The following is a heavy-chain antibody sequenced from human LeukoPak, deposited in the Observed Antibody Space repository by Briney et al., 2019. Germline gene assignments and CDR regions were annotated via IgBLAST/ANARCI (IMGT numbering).Heavy chain of an antibody. J-gene: IGHJ3*02. CDR1: GGTFSSYA. V-gene: IGHV1-69*06. CDR2: IIPIFGTA. D-gene: IGHD6-6*01. CDR3: AKGSSSSGRAFDI. Sequence: SVKVSCKASGGTFSSYAISWVRQAPGQGLEWMGGIIPIFGTANYAQKFQGRVTITADKSTSTAYMELSSLRSEDTAVYYCAKGSSSSGRAFDIWGQGTMVTVSS.